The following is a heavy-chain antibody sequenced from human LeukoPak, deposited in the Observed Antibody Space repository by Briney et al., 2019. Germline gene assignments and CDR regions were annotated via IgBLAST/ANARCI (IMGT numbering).Heavy chain of an antibody. D-gene: IGHD5-24*01. Sequence: ASVKVSCKASGYSFTDYYMHWVRQAPGQGLEWMGWINPKSGGIIYAQQFQGRVTLTRDTSISTGYMELSSLRSDDTAIYFCAGGRGGYNVIGYWGQGTLVTVSS. CDR1: GYSFTDYY. V-gene: IGHV1-2*02. J-gene: IGHJ4*02. CDR2: INPKSGGI. CDR3: AGGRGGYNVIGY.